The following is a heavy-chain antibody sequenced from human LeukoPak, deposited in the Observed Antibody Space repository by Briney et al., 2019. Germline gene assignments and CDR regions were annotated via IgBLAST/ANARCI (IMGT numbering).Heavy chain of an antibody. D-gene: IGHD2-2*01. J-gene: IGHJ4*02. Sequence: SETLSLTCVVYGGSFSGYYWSWIRQPPGKGLEWIGEINHSGSTNYNPSLKSRVTISVDTSKNQFSLKLSSVTAADTAVYYCASLHRAGYCSSTSCQTGAFDYWGQGTLVTVSS. CDR2: INHSGST. CDR3: ASLHRAGYCSSTSCQTGAFDY. CDR1: GGSFSGYY. V-gene: IGHV4-34*01.